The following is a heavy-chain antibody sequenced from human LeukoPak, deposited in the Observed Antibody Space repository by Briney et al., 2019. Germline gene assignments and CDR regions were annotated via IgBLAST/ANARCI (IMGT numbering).Heavy chain of an antibody. V-gene: IGHV1-18*01. CDR2: ISAYNGNP. Sequence: ASVKVSCKASGYTFTSYGISWVRQAPGQGLEWMGWISAYNGNPNYAQKLQGRLTMTTDTSTSTAYMELRSLRSDDTAVYYCTTGPYSSAWYWPHLFDYWGQGTLVTVSS. CDR1: GYTFTSYG. CDR3: TTGPYSSAWYWPHLFDY. J-gene: IGHJ4*02. D-gene: IGHD6-19*01.